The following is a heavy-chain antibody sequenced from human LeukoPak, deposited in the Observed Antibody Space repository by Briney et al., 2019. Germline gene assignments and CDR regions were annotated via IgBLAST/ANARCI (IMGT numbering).Heavy chain of an antibody. V-gene: IGHV1-8*01. CDR2: MNPNSGNT. D-gene: IGHD6-13*01. Sequence: GASVKVSCKASGYTFTSYDINWVRQATGQGLEWMGWMNPNSGNTGYAQKFQGRVTMTRNTSISTAYMELSSLRSEDTAVYYCARGPYSSSWYELLANRYYYYYMDVWGKGTTVTVSS. CDR3: ARGPYSSSWYELLANRYYYYYMDV. J-gene: IGHJ6*03. CDR1: GYTFTSYD.